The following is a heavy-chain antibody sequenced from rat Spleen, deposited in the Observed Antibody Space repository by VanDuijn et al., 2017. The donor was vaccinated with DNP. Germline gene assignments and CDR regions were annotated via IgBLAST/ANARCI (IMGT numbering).Heavy chain of an antibody. D-gene: IGHD1-11*01. V-gene: IGHV3-1*01. J-gene: IGHJ1*01. CDR2: ISYSGST. CDR1: GYSITSNY. CDR3: ARTHTEAPYWYFDF. Sequence: EVQLQESGPGLVKPSQSLSLTCSVTGYSITSNYWGWIRKFPGNKMEWMGYISYSGSTSYNPSLKSRISITRDTSKNQFFLQLNSVTTEDTATYYCARTHTEAPYWYFDFWGPGTMVTVSS.